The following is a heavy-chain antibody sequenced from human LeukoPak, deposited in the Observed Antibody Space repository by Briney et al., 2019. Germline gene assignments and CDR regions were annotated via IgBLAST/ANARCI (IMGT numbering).Heavy chain of an antibody. CDR3: ARQANYYYYYMDV. CDR2: IFTSGST. J-gene: IGHJ6*03. V-gene: IGHV4-4*07. CDR1: GGSISSYY. Sequence: PSETLSLTCTISGGSISSYYWSWIRQPAGKGLEWIGRIFTSGSTNYNPSLRSRVTMSVDTSKNQFSLKLSSVTAADTAVYYCARQANYYYYYMDVWGKGTTVTVSS.